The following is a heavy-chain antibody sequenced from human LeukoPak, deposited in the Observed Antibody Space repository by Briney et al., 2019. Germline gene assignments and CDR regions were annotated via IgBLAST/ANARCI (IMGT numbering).Heavy chain of an antibody. Sequence: PSQTLSLTCSVSGGAISNGTYYWSWIWQPAGKGLEWIGRIATSGSTDYNPSLKSRVTISVDTSKNQFSLKLISVTAADTAMYYCAVARGVRGAGNWFDPWGQGTLVTVSS. D-gene: IGHD3-10*01. CDR1: GGAISNGTYY. CDR2: IATSGST. V-gene: IGHV4-61*02. J-gene: IGHJ5*02. CDR3: AVARGVRGAGNWFDP.